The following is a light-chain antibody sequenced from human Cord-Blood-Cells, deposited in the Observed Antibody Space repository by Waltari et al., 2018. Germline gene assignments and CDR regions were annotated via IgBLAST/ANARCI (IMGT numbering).Light chain of an antibody. CDR1: SLRSYY. CDR2: GKN. Sequence: SSELTQDPAVSVALGQTVRITCQGVSLRSYYASWYQQKPGQAPVLVIYGKNNRHSGIPDRFSGSSSGNTASLTITGAQAEDEADYYCNSRDSSGNHLVFGGGTKLTVL. J-gene: IGLJ3*02. V-gene: IGLV3-19*01. CDR3: NSRDSSGNHLV.